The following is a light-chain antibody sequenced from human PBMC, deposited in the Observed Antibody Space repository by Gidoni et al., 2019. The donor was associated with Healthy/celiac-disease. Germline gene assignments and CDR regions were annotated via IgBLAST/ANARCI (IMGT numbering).Light chain of an antibody. CDR2: WAS. J-gene: IGKJ3*01. CDR1: QSVLYSSNNKNY. V-gene: IGKV4-1*01. CDR3: QKYYSTPV. Sequence: DIVMTQSPDSLAVSLGERATINCKSSQSVLYSSNNKNYLAWYQQKPGQPPKLLIYWASTRESGVPDRFSGSGSGTDFTLTISSLQAEDVAVYYCQKYYSTPVFGPGTKVDIK.